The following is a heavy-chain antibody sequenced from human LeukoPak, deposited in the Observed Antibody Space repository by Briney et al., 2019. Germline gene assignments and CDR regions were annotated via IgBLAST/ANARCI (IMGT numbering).Heavy chain of an antibody. D-gene: IGHD3-10*01. CDR1: GGSISSYY. Sequence: SETLSLTCTVSGGSISSYYWSWIRQPPGKGPEWIGYIYYSGSTNYNPSLESRVTTSVDTSKNQFSLKLSSVTAADTAVYYCARAHYGSGSYYLRFDPWGQGTLVTVSS. V-gene: IGHV4-59*01. CDR2: IYYSGST. CDR3: ARAHYGSGSYYLRFDP. J-gene: IGHJ5*02.